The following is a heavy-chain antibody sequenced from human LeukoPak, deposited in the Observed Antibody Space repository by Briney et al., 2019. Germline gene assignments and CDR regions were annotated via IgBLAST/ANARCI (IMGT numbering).Heavy chain of an antibody. Sequence: GGSLRLSCAASGFTFSSYAMHWVRQAPGKGLKYVSAIRSNEGSTYYANSVKGRFTISRDNSKNTLYLQMGSLRAEDMAVYYCAALCSSTSCYMGYSGYEDFDYWGKGTLVTVSS. V-gene: IGHV3-64*01. CDR3: AALCSSTSCYMGYSGYEDFDY. J-gene: IGHJ4*02. CDR2: IRSNEGST. D-gene: IGHD2-2*02. CDR1: GFTFSSYA.